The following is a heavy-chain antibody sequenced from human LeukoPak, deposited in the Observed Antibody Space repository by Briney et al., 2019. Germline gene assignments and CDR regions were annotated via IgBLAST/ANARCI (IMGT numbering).Heavy chain of an antibody. J-gene: IGHJ4*02. CDR2: ISHDGSYQ. CDR1: GFTFSSYG. CDR3: ARGLGENPASDTYYPYYFD. D-gene: IGHD3-22*01. V-gene: IGHV3-30*03. Sequence: GGSLRLSCAASGFTFSSYGMHWVRQAPGKGPEWMAVISHDGSYQYYADSVRGRFIISRDNSQNTLSLQMNSLRADDTAVYFCARGLGENPASDTYYPYYFDFGAREPRSPSPQ.